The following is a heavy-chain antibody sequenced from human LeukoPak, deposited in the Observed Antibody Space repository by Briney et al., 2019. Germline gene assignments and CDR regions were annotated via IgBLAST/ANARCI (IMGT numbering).Heavy chain of an antibody. Sequence: GGSLRLSCAASGFTFSNAWMSWVRQAPGKGLEWVGRIKSKTDGGTTDYAAPVKGRFTISRYDSKNTLYLQMNSLKTEDTAVYYCTTHDILTGYYTGGFDYWGQGTLVTVSS. V-gene: IGHV3-15*01. D-gene: IGHD3-9*01. J-gene: IGHJ4*02. CDR1: GFTFSNAW. CDR3: TTHDILTGYYTGGFDY. CDR2: IKSKTDGGTT.